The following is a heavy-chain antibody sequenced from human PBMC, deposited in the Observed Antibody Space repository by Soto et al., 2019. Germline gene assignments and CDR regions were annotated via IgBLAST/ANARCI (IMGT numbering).Heavy chain of an antibody. CDR1: GYTFTSYD. Sequence: QVQLVQSGAEVKKPGASVKVSCKASGYTFTSYDINWVRQATGQGLEWMGWMNPNSGNTGYPQKFPGRVTMTRNTSISTAYMELSSLRFEDTAVYYCARSPPRVERNNYAGGWFDPWGQGTLVTVSS. D-gene: IGHD4-4*01. CDR3: ARSPPRVERNNYAGGWFDP. J-gene: IGHJ5*02. CDR2: MNPNSGNT. V-gene: IGHV1-8*01.